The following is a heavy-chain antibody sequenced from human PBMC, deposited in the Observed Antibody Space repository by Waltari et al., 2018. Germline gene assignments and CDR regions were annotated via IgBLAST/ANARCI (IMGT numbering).Heavy chain of an antibody. CDR1: GYTLTELS. Sequence: QVQLVQSGAEVKKPGASVKVSCKVSGYTLTELSMHWVRQAPGKGLEWMGGFDPEDGETIDAQKFQGRGTMTEDTSTDTAYMELSSLRSEDTAVYYCSSPTTGGYYYGMDVWGQGTTVTVSS. J-gene: IGHJ6*02. D-gene: IGHD1-1*01. CDR3: SSPTTGGYYYGMDV. CDR2: FDPEDGET. V-gene: IGHV1-24*01.